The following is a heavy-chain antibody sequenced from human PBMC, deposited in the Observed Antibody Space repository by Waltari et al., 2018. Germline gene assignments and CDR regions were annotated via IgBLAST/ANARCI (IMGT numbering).Heavy chain of an antibody. V-gene: IGHV3-23*01. J-gene: IGHJ6*02. CDR2: ISGSGGST. Sequence: EVQLLESGGGLVQPGGSLILSCAASGFTFSSYDMSWVRQAPGKGLEWVSAISGSGGSTYYADSVKGRFTISRDNSKNTLYLQMNSLRAEDTAVYYCAKRHSGPSRRGYYYYGMDVWGQGTTVTVSS. D-gene: IGHD5-12*01. CDR1: GFTFSSYD. CDR3: AKRHSGPSRRGYYYYGMDV.